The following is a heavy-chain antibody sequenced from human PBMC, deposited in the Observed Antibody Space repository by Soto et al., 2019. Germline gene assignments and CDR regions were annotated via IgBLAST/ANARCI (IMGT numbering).Heavy chain of an antibody. CDR3: AHAYGGRSLY. CDR1: GFSLTTDRVG. CDR2: IYWDDSK. J-gene: IGHJ4*02. D-gene: IGHD1-26*01. Sequence: QITLKESGPTLVKPTQTLTLTCTFSGFSLTTDRVGVGWIRQPPGEALEWLAVIYWDDSKTYRPSLESRLTLTQDTSKNQVALTMTSMDSLDTATYYCAHAYGGRSLYWGQGTLVTVSS. V-gene: IGHV2-5*02.